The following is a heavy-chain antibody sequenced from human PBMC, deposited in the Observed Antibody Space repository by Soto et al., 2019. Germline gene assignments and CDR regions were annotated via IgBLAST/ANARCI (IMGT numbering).Heavy chain of an antibody. V-gene: IGHV4-34*01. J-gene: IGHJ6*02. Sequence: PSETLSLTCAVYSGSFSNYYWTWIRQPPGKGLEWIGEINHSGSSNYNPSLKSRVSMSVDTSKNQFSLKLTSVTAADTAVYYCARTGRSPAQIYYYYGMDVWGQGATVTVSS. CDR2: INHSGSS. CDR3: ARTGRSPAQIYYYYGMDV. CDR1: SGSFSNYY.